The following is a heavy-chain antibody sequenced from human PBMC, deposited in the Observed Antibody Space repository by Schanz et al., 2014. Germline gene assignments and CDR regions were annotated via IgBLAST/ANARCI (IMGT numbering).Heavy chain of an antibody. V-gene: IGHV1-69*08. Sequence: QVQLVQSGAEVKKPGSSVKVSCTASGGTFSSYTISWIRQAPGQGLEWMGRIIPVLAIADYAQKFQGRVTMTTDTSTSTSYMELTSLRFDDTAVYYCARDHQWLARYYMDVWGKGTTVTVSS. D-gene: IGHD6-19*01. CDR2: IIPVLAIA. CDR3: ARDHQWLARYYMDV. CDR1: GGTFSSYT. J-gene: IGHJ6*03.